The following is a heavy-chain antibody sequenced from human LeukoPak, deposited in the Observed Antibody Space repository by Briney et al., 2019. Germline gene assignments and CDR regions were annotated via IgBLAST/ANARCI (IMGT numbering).Heavy chain of an antibody. D-gene: IGHD3-22*01. Sequence: SVSVFYRASGYTFTVYYMHWVRQAPGQALEGMGCINPNSGGTNYAQKFQGRVNMTRDTSISTAYMELSRLRSDDTAVYYCARVPYYYDSSGYYHLFDYWGQGTLVTVSS. CDR3: ARVPYYYDSSGYYHLFDY. J-gene: IGHJ4*02. V-gene: IGHV1-2*02. CDR1: GYTFTVYY. CDR2: INPNSGGT.